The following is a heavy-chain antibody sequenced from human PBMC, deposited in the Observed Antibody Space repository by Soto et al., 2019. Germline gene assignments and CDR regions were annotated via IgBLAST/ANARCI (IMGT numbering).Heavy chain of an antibody. D-gene: IGHD3-16*01. CDR2: IYYSGNT. CDR1: GGSISSGAYY. CDR3: ARVGLRLGDYFDY. Sequence: QVQLQESGPGLVKPSQTLSLTCTVSGGSISSGAYYWSWIRQHPGKGLEWIGYIYYSGNTYYNPSLKSRGTISVDTAKNQFFLKLSSVTAADTAVYYCARVGLRLGDYFDYWGQVTLVSVSS. J-gene: IGHJ4*02. V-gene: IGHV4-31*03.